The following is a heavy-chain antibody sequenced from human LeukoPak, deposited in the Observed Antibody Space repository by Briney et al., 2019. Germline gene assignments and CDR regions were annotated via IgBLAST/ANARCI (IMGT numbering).Heavy chain of an antibody. CDR3: ASGPRRAVGTLWN. CDR2: INHSGST. CDR1: GGSFSGSY. J-gene: IGHJ4*02. Sequence: PSETLSLTCAVYGGSFSGSYWSWIRQPPGKGLEWIGEINHSGSTNYNPSLKSRVTISVDTSKNQFSMKLSSVTAADTAVYCASGPRRAVGTLWNWGQGTLVTVSS. D-gene: IGHD3-3*01. V-gene: IGHV4-34*01.